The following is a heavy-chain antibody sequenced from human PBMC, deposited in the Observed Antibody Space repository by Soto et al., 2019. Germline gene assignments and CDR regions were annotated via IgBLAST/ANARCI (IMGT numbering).Heavy chain of an antibody. J-gene: IGHJ5*02. Sequence: PGGSLRLSCAASGFTFSDYYMSWIRQAPGKGLEWVSYISSSSSYTNYADSVKGRFTISRDNAKNSLYLQMNSLRAEDTAVYYCARVRSGYSSSWYEIWFDPWGQGTLVTVS. CDR2: ISSSSSYT. CDR1: GFTFSDYY. V-gene: IGHV3-11*06. D-gene: IGHD6-13*01. CDR3: ARVRSGYSSSWYEIWFDP.